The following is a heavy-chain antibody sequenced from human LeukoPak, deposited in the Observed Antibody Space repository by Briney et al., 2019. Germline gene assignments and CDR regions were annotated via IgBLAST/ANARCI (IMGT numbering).Heavy chain of an antibody. CDR1: GFTFSGSA. J-gene: IGHJ4*02. Sequence: GGSLRLSCAASGFTFSGSAMHWVRQASGKGLEWVGRIRSKANSYATAYAASVKGRFTISRDDSKNTAYLQMNSLKTEDTAVYYCTRRLSSSGYCWGQGTLVTVSS. CDR2: IRSKANSYAT. CDR3: TRRLSSSGYC. V-gene: IGHV3-73*01. D-gene: IGHD3-22*01.